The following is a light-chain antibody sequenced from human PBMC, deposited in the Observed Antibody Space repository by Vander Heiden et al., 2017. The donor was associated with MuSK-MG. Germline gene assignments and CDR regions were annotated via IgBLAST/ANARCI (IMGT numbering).Light chain of an antibody. Sequence: SYELPQPPSVSVSPGQPARIPYSGDALPHPYTYWYQQKSGQAPGLVIYKDSERPAGIPERFAGSSSGTTVTLTISGVQAEDEADDYCQSADISSTDRGVVFGGGTKLTVL. CDR3: QSADISSTDRGVV. V-gene: IGLV3-25*03. CDR2: KDS. CDR1: ALPHPY. J-gene: IGLJ2*01.